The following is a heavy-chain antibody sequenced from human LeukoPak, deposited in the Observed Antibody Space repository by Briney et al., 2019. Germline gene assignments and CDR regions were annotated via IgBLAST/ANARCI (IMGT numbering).Heavy chain of an antibody. CDR1: GYTFTGYY. J-gene: IGHJ4*02. CDR2: INPNSGGT. CDR3: AKGASSGWYAYFDY. V-gene: IGHV1-2*02. D-gene: IGHD6-19*01. Sequence: ASVKVSCKASGYTFTGYYMHWVRQAPGQGLEWMGWINPNSGGTNYAQKFQGRVTMTRDTSISTAYMELSRLRSDDTAVYYCAKGASSGWYAYFDYWGQGTLVTVSS.